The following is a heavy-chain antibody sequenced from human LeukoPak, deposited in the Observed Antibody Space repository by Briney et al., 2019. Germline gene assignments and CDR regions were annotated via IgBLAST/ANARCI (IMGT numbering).Heavy chain of an antibody. CDR2: ISDSENT. V-gene: IGHV4-59*08. CDR3: ARHRRYYFDSEFDF. J-gene: IGHJ4*02. Sequence: SSETLSLTCTVSGGSIRSSYWSWIRQPPGKGLEWIGCISDSENTNYNPSLKSRVTISVDASKNQFSLKLTSMTAADTAVYFCARHRRYYFDSEFDFWGQGTLVTVSS. D-gene: IGHD3-22*01. CDR1: GGSIRSSY.